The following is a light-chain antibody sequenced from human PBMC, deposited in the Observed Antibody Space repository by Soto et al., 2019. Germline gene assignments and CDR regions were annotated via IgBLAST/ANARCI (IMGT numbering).Light chain of an antibody. CDR2: GAS. J-gene: IGKJ1*01. CDR1: QSVSSN. CDR3: QQYNNWPQT. Sequence: EIVMTQSRATLSVSPGERATLSCRASQSVSSNLAWYQQKPGQAPRLLIYGASTRATGIPARFSGSGSGTEFTLTISSLQSEDLAVYYCQQYNNWPQTFGQGTKVEIK. V-gene: IGKV3-15*01.